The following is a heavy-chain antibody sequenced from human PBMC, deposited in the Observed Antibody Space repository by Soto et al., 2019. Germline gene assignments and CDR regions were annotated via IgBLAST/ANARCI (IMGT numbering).Heavy chain of an antibody. Sequence: QVQLQESGPGLVKPSETLSLTCTVSGGSISSYYWSWIRQPPGKGLEWIGYIYYSGSTNYNPSLKGRVTISVDTSKNPFSLKLSSVTAADTAVYYCARVKGRRINCSGGSCYSTYYYGMAVWGQGTTVTVSS. CDR2: IYYSGST. CDR1: GGSISSYY. J-gene: IGHJ6*02. V-gene: IGHV4-59*01. D-gene: IGHD2-15*01. CDR3: ARVKGRRINCSGGSCYSTYYYGMAV.